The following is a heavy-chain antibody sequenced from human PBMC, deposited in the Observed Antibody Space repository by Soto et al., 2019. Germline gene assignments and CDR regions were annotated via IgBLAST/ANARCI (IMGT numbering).Heavy chain of an antibody. D-gene: IGHD3-10*01. Sequence: EVQLLESGGGLVQPGGSLRLSCAASGFTFNNYAMTWVLQAPGKGLEWVSAISGGGDTTSYADSVKGRFTVSGDVSKNTLYLQMSSLRAEDTALYYCAKGLGGSGSLTPRVDFWGQGTLVTVSS. V-gene: IGHV3-23*01. CDR3: AKGLGGSGSLTPRVDF. J-gene: IGHJ4*02. CDR1: GFTFNNYA. CDR2: ISGGGDTT.